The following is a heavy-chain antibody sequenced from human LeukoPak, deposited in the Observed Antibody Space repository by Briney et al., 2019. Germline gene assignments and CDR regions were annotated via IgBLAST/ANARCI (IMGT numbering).Heavy chain of an antibody. CDR1: GGSISSASYY. J-gene: IGHJ4*02. V-gene: IGHV4-39*01. Sequence: PSETLSLTCTVSGGSISSASYYWGWIRQPPGKGLEWIGSIYYSGTTYSNPSLKSRVTISVDTSKNQFSLKLTSVTAADTAVYYCARHPLYDTLTGYPYYLDYWGQGTLVTVSS. CDR3: ARHPLYDTLTGYPYYLDY. D-gene: IGHD3-9*01. CDR2: IYYSGTT.